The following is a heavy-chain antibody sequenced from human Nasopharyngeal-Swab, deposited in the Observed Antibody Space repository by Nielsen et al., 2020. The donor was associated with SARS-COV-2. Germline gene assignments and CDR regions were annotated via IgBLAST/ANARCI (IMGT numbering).Heavy chain of an antibody. J-gene: IGHJ6*02. CDR1: GFTFSSYG. V-gene: IGHV3-30*03. Sequence: GGSLRLSCAASGFTFSSYGMHWVRQAPGKRLEWVAVISYDGSNKNYADSVKGRFTISRDNSKNTLYLQMNSLRAEDTAVYYCAREAQTGYSSGWRYYYYGMDVWGQGTTVTVSS. CDR2: ISYDGSNK. CDR3: AREAQTGYSSGWRYYYYGMDV. D-gene: IGHD6-19*01.